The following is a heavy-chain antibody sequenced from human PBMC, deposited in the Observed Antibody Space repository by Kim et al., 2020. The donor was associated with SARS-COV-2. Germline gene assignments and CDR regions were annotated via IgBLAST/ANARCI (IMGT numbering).Heavy chain of an antibody. Sequence: GGSLRLSCEASGLIFNNAWMTWVRQAPGKGLEWIGRIKSKTDGGTTDYAAPVKGRFTVSRDDSKSTLYLQMNSLRMEDTGVYYCTTQGILPGDWGQGTLV. J-gene: IGHJ4*02. D-gene: IGHD3-9*01. CDR1: GLIFNNAW. V-gene: IGHV3-15*01. CDR3: TTQGILPGD. CDR2: IKSKTDGGTT.